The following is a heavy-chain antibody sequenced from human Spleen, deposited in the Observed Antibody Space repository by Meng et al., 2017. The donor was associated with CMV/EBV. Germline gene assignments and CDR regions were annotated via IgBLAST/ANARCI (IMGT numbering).Heavy chain of an antibody. V-gene: IGHV7-4-1*02. J-gene: IGHJ4*02. CDR2: INTNNGAP. D-gene: IGHD3-16*02. CDR3: GRTYEYAWRGYRYIDF. Sequence: TFTRCYVNWLHRAAVKGLEWMGWINTNNGAPTYAQHITGRFVFSKDISSRTTYFQISSQETEDTAVDYRGRTYEYAWRGYRYIDFWGQGTLVTVSS. CDR1: TFTRCY.